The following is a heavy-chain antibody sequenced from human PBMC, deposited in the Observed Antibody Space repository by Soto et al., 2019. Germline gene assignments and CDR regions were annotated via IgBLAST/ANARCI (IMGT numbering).Heavy chain of an antibody. J-gene: IGHJ4*02. V-gene: IGHV3-30*18. Sequence: GGSLRLSCAASGFTFSSYGMHWVRQAPGKGLEWVAVISYDGSNKYYADSVKGRFTISRDNSKNTLYLQMNSLRAEDTAVYYCAKLPSIAAAGDYWGQGTLVTVSS. D-gene: IGHD6-13*01. CDR3: AKLPSIAAAGDY. CDR1: GFTFSSYG. CDR2: ISYDGSNK.